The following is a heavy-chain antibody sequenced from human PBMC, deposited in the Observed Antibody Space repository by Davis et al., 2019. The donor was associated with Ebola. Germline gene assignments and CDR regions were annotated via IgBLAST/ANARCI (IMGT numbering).Heavy chain of an antibody. CDR1: GFTVSSNY. CDR2: INHSGST. V-gene: IGHV4-34*01. J-gene: IGHJ6*02. CDR3: ARLYYYGSGSYFWYYGMDV. D-gene: IGHD3-10*01. Sequence: GSLRLSCAASGFTVSSNYMSWIRQPPGKGLEWIGEINHSGSTNYNPSLKSRVTISVDTSKNQFSLKLSSVTAADTAVYYCARLYYYGSGSYFWYYGMDVWGQGTTVTVSS.